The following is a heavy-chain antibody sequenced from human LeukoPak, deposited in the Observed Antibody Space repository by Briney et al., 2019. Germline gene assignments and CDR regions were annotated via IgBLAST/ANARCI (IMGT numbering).Heavy chain of an antibody. D-gene: IGHD6-19*01. CDR2: ISAYNGNT. Sequence: ASVKVSCKASGYTFTSYGISWVRQAPGQGLERMGWISAYNGNTNYAQKLQGRVTMTTDTSTSTAYMELRSLRSDDTAVYYCARNLGIKMGVSSFRDKSSGRAPLDYWAREPWSPSPQ. CDR1: GYTFTSYG. J-gene: IGHJ4*02. CDR3: ARNLGIKMGVSSFRDKSSGRAPLDY. V-gene: IGHV1-18*01.